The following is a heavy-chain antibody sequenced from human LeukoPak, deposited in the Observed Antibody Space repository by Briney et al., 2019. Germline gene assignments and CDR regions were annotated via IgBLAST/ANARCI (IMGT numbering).Heavy chain of an antibody. J-gene: IGHJ4*02. CDR1: GGTFSSYA. Sequence: ASVKVSCKASGGTFSSYAISWVRQAPGQGLEWMGGIIPIFGTANYAQKFQGRVTITADESTSTAYMELSSLRSEDTAVYYCATSDSSGYYYVFWGQGTLVTVSS. CDR3: ATSDSSGYYYVF. D-gene: IGHD3-22*01. CDR2: IIPIFGTA. V-gene: IGHV1-69*13.